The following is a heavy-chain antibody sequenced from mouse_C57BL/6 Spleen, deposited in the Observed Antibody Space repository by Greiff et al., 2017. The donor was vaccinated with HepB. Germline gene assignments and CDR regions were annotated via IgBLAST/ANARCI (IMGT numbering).Heavy chain of an antibody. CDR3: ARDEDVDGLGFDY. CDR1: GYTFTEYT. Sequence: VQLQQSGAELVKPGASVKLSCKASGYTFTEYTIHWVKQSPGQGLEWIGWFYPGSGSIKYNEKVKDKATLTADKSSSTVYMVLSSLTSEDSAVYVCARDEDVDGLGFDYWGQGTTLTVSS. J-gene: IGHJ2*01. CDR2: FYPGSGSI. V-gene: IGHV1-62-2*01.